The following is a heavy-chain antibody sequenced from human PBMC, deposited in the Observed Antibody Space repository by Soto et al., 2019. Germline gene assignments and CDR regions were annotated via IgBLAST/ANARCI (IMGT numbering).Heavy chain of an antibody. V-gene: IGHV5-51*01. CDR3: ATWRSSSWFDY. CDR2: IFSSDPNT. Sequence: PGESLKISCKGSGYSFSTYSIGWVRQMPGKGLEWMGNIFSSDPNTRYSPSFQGQVTISADKSISTAYLQWSSLKASDNAMYYCATWRSSSWFDYWGQGTLVTVSS. D-gene: IGHD6-13*01. CDR1: GYSFSTYS. J-gene: IGHJ4*02.